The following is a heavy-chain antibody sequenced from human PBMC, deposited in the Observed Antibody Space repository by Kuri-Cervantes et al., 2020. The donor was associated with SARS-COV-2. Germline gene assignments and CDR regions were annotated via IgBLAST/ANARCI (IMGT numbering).Heavy chain of an antibody. CDR1: GFTFSSYS. J-gene: IGHJ2*01. D-gene: IGHD6-13*01. CDR3: ARGALWIAAAGRSWYFDL. CDR2: ISSSSSTI. V-gene: IGHV3-48*04. Sequence: GGSLRLSCAASGFTFSSYSMNWVRQAPGKGLEWVSYISSSSSTIYYADSVKGRFTISRDNAKNSLYLQMNSLRAEDTALYHCARGALWIAAAGRSWYFDLWGRGTLVTVSS.